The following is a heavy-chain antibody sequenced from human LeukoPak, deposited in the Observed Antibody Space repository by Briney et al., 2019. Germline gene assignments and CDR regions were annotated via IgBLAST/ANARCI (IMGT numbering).Heavy chain of an antibody. CDR1: GGTFSSYA. V-gene: IGHV1-69*13. Sequence: SVKVSCKASGGTFSSYAISWVRQAPGQGLEWMGGIIPIFGTANYAQKFQGRVTITADESTSTAYMELRSLRSDDTAVYYCARGWLLGPVVILHAFDIWGQGTMVTVSS. J-gene: IGHJ3*02. CDR3: ARGWLLGPVVILHAFDI. D-gene: IGHD2-2*02. CDR2: IIPIFGTA.